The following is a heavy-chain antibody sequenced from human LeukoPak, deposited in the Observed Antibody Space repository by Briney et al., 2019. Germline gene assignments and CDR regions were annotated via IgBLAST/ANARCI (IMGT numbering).Heavy chain of an antibody. V-gene: IGHV3-48*03. CDR2: ISSSGSTI. CDR3: ARRGCSSTSCYGDY. J-gene: IGHJ4*02. Sequence: GGSLRLSCAASGFTLSSYEMNWVRQAPGKGLEWVSYISSSGSTIYYADSVKGRFTISRDNAKNSLYLQMNSLRAEDTAVYYCARRGCSSTSCYGDYWGQGTLVTVSS. D-gene: IGHD2-2*01. CDR1: GFTLSSYE.